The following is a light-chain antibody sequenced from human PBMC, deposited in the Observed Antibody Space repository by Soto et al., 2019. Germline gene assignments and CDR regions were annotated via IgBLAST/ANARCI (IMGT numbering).Light chain of an antibody. CDR1: QSVSSSF. CDR3: QHYGTSLWT. CDR2: GAS. V-gene: IGKV3-20*01. Sequence: EIMLTQSPGTLSLSPGERATLSCRASQSVSSSFLAWYQQKPGQAPGLLIYGASIRATGIPDRFSGSGSGTDFPLTISRLEPEDFAMYLCQHYGTSLWTFGQGNKVEIK. J-gene: IGKJ1*01.